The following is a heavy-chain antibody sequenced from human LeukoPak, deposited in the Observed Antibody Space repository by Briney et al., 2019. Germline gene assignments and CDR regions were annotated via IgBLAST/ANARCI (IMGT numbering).Heavy chain of an antibody. CDR1: GFTFSSYE. CDR3: AIGAVRFDY. D-gene: IGHD3-10*01. V-gene: IGHV3-48*03. Sequence: PGGSLRLSCAASGFTFSSYEMNGVRQAPGKGLEWVSYISSSGSTIYYADSVKGRFTISRDNAKNSLYLQMNSLRAEDTAVYYCAIGAVRFDYWGQGTLVTVSS. CDR2: ISSSGSTI. J-gene: IGHJ4*02.